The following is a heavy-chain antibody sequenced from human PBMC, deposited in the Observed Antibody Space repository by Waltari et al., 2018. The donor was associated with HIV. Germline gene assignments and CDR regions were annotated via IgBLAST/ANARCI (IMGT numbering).Heavy chain of an antibody. V-gene: IGHV4-39*07. CDR2: IYYSGDT. CDR1: GCSISSSRYY. J-gene: IGHJ6*02. Sequence: QLQLQESGPGLVKPSETLSLTCTVSGCSISSSRYYWGWIRQPPGKGLEWIGGIYYSGDTYYNPSLKSRVTISVDTSKNQFSLRLSSVTAADTAVYYCARIHFRLDYYYYGMDVLGQGTTVTVSS. CDR3: ARIHFRLDYYYYGMDV.